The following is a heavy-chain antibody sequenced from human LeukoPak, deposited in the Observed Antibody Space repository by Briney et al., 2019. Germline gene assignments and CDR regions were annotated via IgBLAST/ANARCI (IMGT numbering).Heavy chain of an antibody. J-gene: IGHJ4*02. Sequence: SETLSLTCTVSGGSVSSGSYYWSWIRQPPGKGLEWIGYIYYSGSTNYNPSLKSRVTISVDTSKNQFSLKLSSVTAADTAVYYCARQGIAAAGTFPFDYWGQGTLVTVSS. V-gene: IGHV4-61*01. CDR3: ARQGIAAAGTFPFDY. CDR2: IYYSGST. CDR1: GGSVSSGSYY. D-gene: IGHD6-13*01.